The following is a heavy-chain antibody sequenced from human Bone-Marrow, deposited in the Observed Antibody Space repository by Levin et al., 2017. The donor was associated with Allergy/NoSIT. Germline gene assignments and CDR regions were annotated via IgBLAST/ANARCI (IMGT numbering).Heavy chain of an antibody. Sequence: PGGSLRLSCAASGFTFSSSSMNWVRQAPGKGLEWVAYINLSSSTIYYADSVKGRFTISRDNARNSLYLKMNSLRDEDTAVYYCASATGWHYFDYWGQGTLVTVSS. J-gene: IGHJ4*02. V-gene: IGHV3-48*02. CDR1: GFTFSSSS. D-gene: IGHD6-19*01. CDR3: ASATGWHYFDY. CDR2: INLSSSTI.